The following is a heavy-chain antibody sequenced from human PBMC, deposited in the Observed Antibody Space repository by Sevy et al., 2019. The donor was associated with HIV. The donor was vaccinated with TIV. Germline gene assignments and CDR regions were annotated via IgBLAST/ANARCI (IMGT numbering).Heavy chain of an antibody. CDR3: TRHTVFGVEAKGMDV. Sequence: GGSLRLSCAASGFTFSGSAMHWVRQASGKGLEWVGRIRSKANSYATAYATSGKGKFTISRDDSKSTAYLQMNSLKTEDTAVYYCTRHTVFGVEAKGMDVWGQGTTVTVSS. D-gene: IGHD3-3*01. J-gene: IGHJ6*02. V-gene: IGHV3-73*01. CDR2: IRSKANSYAT. CDR1: GFTFSGSA.